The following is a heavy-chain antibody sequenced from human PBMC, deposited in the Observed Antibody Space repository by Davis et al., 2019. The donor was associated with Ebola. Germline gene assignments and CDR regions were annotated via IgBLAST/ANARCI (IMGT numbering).Heavy chain of an antibody. J-gene: IGHJ6*02. D-gene: IGHD4-23*01. Sequence: GGSLRLSCAASGFIFNNYGMHWVRQAPGKGLEWVSVISGSGGSTYYADSVKGRFTISRDNAKNSLYLQMNSLRAEDTAVYYCASYGGYYYGMDVWGQGTTVTVSS. V-gene: IGHV3-23*01. CDR1: GFIFNNYG. CDR2: ISGSGGST. CDR3: ASYGGYYYGMDV.